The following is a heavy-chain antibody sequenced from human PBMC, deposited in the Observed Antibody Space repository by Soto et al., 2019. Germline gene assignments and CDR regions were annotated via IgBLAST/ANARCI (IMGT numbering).Heavy chain of an antibody. CDR2: IKSKTDGGTT. V-gene: IGHV3-15*07. D-gene: IGHD6-13*01. Sequence: EVQLVESGGGLVKPGGSLRLSCAASGFTFSNAWMNWVRQAPGKGLEWVGRIKSKTDGGTTDYAAPVKGRFTISRDDSKNTLYLQMNSLKTEDTAVYYCTTGVGAAGNYYYGMDVWGQGTTVTVSS. CDR3: TTGVGAAGNYYYGMDV. J-gene: IGHJ6*02. CDR1: GFTFSNAW.